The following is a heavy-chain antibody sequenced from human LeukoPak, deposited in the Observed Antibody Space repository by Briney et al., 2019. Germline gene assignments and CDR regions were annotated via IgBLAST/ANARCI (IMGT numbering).Heavy chain of an antibody. V-gene: IGHV4-4*07. CDR2: IYTSGST. Sequence: PSETLSLTCTVSGVSISSYYWSWIRQPAGKGLEWIGRIYTSGSTNYNPSLKSRVTMSVDMSKNQFSLKLTSVTAADTAVYYCARYSSGSLGYYYGMGVWGQGTTVTVSS. CDR1: GVSISSYY. J-gene: IGHJ6*02. D-gene: IGHD6-19*01. CDR3: ARYSSGSLGYYYGMGV.